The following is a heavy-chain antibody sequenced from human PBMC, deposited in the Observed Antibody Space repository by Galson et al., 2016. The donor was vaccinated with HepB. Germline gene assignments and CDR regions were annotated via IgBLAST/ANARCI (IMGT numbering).Heavy chain of an antibody. V-gene: IGHV3-9*01. J-gene: IGHJ4*02. CDR2: ISWNSVDK. CDR1: GFTFDDCA. Sequence: SLRLSCAASGFTFDDCAMHWVRQAPGKGLEWVSGISWNSVDKEYVDSVKGRFTISRDNAKNSLYLSLSSLRPEDTAFYFCVKERGDTIPLGAGVFDYWGQGALVTVSS. D-gene: IGHD2-21*02. CDR3: VKERGDTIPLGAGVFDY.